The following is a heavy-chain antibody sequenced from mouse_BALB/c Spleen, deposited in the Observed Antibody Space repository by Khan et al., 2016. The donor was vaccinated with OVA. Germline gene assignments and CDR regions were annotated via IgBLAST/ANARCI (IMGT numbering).Heavy chain of an antibody. D-gene: IGHD3-1*01. V-gene: IGHV1-77*01. CDR3: SRSGLGSFAF. J-gene: IGHJ3*01. CDR2: IFPGNDNT. Sequence: QVQLQQPGAELARPGASVKLSCKASGYTFTDFYINWMRQRTGQGLEWIGHIFPGNDNTYYNENFSAKATLTADKSSSTAFMHLSSLTSEDAAVYFWSRSGLGSFAFWGQGTLVTVST. CDR1: GYTFTDFY.